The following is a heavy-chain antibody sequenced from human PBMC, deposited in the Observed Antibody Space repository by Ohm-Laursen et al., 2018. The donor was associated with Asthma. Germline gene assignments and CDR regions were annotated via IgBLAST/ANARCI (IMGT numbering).Heavy chain of an antibody. CDR1: GFTFSSYA. Sequence: SLRLSCAASGFTFSSYAMSWVRQAPGKGLEWVSTISGSGGNTYYADSVKGRFTISRDNSKSTLYLQMNSLRAEDTAVYYCAKLPVQSVYDYLYFDFWGQGTLVTVSS. J-gene: IGHJ4*02. V-gene: IGHV3-23*01. CDR2: ISGSGGNT. D-gene: IGHD5/OR15-5a*01. CDR3: AKLPVQSVYDYLYFDF.